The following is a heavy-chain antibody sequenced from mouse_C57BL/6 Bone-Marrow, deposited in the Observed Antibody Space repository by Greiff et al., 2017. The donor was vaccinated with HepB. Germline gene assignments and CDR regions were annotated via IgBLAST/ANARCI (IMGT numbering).Heavy chain of an antibody. Sequence: VNVVESGPGLVQPSQSLSITCTVSGFSLTSYGVHWVRQSPGKGLEWLGVIWRGGSTDYNAAFMSRLSITKDNSKSQVFFKMNSLQADDTAIYYCAKTGGGYSWYFDVWGTGTTVTVSS. D-gene: IGHD2-3*01. CDR3: AKTGGGYSWYFDV. CDR2: IWRGGST. J-gene: IGHJ1*03. CDR1: GFSLTSYG. V-gene: IGHV2-5*01.